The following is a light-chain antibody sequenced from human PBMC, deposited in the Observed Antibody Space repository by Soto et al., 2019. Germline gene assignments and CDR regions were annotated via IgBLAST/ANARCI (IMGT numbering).Light chain of an antibody. Sequence: QSVLTQPASVSGSPGQSITISCTGTSSDVGGYNYVSWYQQHPGKAPKVLIYEVSNRPSGVSNRFSGSKSGNTASLTISGLQAEDEADYYCSSYSTTITRVVFGGGTKVTVL. CDR2: EVS. V-gene: IGLV2-14*01. J-gene: IGLJ2*01. CDR3: SSYSTTITRVV. CDR1: SSDVGGYNY.